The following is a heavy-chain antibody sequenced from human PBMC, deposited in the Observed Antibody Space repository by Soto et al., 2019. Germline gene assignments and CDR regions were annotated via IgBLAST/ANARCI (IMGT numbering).Heavy chain of an antibody. CDR2: IKPNSGAT. J-gene: IGHJ4*02. CDR1: GYTFTSYG. CDR3: VREYKRTSSGWYGY. D-gene: IGHD6-19*01. V-gene: IGHV1-2*02. Sequence: GASVKVSCKASGYTFTSYGISWVRQAPGQGLEWMGWIKPNSGATNYAHTFQGRVTMIRDTSTSTAYMELSRLRFDDTAVYYCVREYKRTSSGWYGYWGQGTLVTVSS.